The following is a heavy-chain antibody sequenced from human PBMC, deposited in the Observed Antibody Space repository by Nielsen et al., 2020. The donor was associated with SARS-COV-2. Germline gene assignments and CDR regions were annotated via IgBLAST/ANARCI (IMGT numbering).Heavy chain of an antibody. Sequence: SVKVSCKASGGTLSSYAISWVRQAPGQGLEWMGGIIPIFGTANYAQKFQGRVTITADESTSTAYMELSSLRSEDTAVYYCAIWTSPLTTVTTINAFDIWGQGTMVTVSS. CDR1: GGTLSSYA. J-gene: IGHJ3*02. V-gene: IGHV1-69*13. CDR2: IIPIFGTA. D-gene: IGHD4-17*01. CDR3: AIWTSPLTTVTTINAFDI.